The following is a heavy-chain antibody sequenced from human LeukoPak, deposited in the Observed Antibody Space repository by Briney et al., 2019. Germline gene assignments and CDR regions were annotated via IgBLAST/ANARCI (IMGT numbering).Heavy chain of an antibody. J-gene: IGHJ2*01. V-gene: IGHV4-61*08. CDR3: ARVGVTATHWYFDL. D-gene: IGHD2-15*01. CDR1: GGSISSGGYY. Sequence: PSETLSLTCTVSGGSISSGGYYWSWIRQPPGKGLEWIGEINLSGSTNYNPSLKSRVTISVDTSKNQFSLKLSSVTAADTAVFYCARVGVTATHWYFDLWGRGTLVTVSS. CDR2: INLSGST.